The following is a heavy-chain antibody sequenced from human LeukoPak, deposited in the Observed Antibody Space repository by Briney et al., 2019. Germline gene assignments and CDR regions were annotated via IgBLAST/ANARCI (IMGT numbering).Heavy chain of an antibody. CDR2: IQSDGNYQ. J-gene: IGHJ4*02. CDR3: AKDVVEQQWVENY. Sequence: GGSLRLSCAASGFTFRNYGMHWVRQAPGKGLEWVAFIQSDGNYQLYGDSVKGRFTISRDNSKNTLYLQVNNLRLEDTAVYYCAKDVVEQQWVENYWGQGTLVTVSS. D-gene: IGHD6-19*01. V-gene: IGHV3-30*02. CDR1: GFTFRNYG.